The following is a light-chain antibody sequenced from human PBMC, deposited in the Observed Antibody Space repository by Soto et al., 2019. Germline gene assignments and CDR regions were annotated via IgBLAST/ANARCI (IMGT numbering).Light chain of an antibody. J-gene: IGKJ1*01. CDR3: QQYMNWPPKP. CDR2: SAS. CDR1: QSVGSN. V-gene: IGKV3-15*01. Sequence: EIVMTESPGTLSVSPGEQATLSCRASQSVGSNAAWYQQKPGEARRLLISSASTRATRIPARFSGTGSGTEVTLTISSLESEDFAIYYCQQYMNWPPKPFGRGNRVEIK.